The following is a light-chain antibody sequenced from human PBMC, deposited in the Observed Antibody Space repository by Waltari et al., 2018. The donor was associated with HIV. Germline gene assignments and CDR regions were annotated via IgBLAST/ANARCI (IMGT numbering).Light chain of an antibody. J-gene: IGLJ1*01. CDR1: ALPKRH. CDR3: YSTDNSGSPPYV. CDR2: EDN. V-gene: IGLV3-10*01. Sequence: SYDLTQPPSVSVSPGQTARITCSGEALPKRHAYWYQQKSGQAPLLVIYEDNKRPSGIPERFSGSSSGKLATLTIRGAQEDDEADYHCYSTDNSGSPPYVFGPGTKVTVL.